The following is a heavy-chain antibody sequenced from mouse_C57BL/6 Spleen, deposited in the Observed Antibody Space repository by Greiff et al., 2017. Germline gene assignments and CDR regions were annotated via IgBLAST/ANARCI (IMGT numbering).Heavy chain of an antibody. CDR1: GYTFTSYW. J-gene: IGHJ2*01. Sequence: VQLQQPGAELVKPGASVKLSCKASGYTFTSYWMHWVKQRPGQGLEWIGMIHPNSGSTNYNEKFKSKATLTVDKSSSTAYMQLSSLTSDDSAVYYCARNYYGSSYFYYWGQVTTLTVSS. V-gene: IGHV1-64*01. CDR3: ARNYYGSSYFYY. CDR2: IHPNSGST. D-gene: IGHD1-1*01.